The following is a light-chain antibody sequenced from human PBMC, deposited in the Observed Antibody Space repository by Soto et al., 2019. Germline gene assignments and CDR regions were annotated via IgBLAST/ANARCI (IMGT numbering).Light chain of an antibody. CDR3: QHPSATWT. CDR2: GAS. Sequence: EIPLTQSPATLSLSPGERATLSCRTSQSVSSYLAWYQQKPGQAPRLLIYGASNRATGIPARFSGSGSETNFTLTISSLEPEDFAVYYCQHPSATWTFGQGTKVDIK. CDR1: QSVSSY. V-gene: IGKV3-11*01. J-gene: IGKJ1*01.